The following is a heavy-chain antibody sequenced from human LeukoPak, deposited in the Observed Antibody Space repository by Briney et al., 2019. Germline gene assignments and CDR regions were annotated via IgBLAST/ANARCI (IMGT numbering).Heavy chain of an antibody. CDR3: ARARRVRGVSPEYSWFDP. D-gene: IGHD3-10*01. V-gene: IGHV1-69*04. CDR1: GGSFSSYG. J-gene: IGHJ5*02. Sequence: SVKVSCKASGGSFSSYGFTWVRQAPGQGLEWMGRITPVLGVANYAQKFQGIVTIIADKFTSTVYMELSSLRSEDTAVYYCARARRVRGVSPEYSWFDPWGQGTLVTVSS. CDR2: ITPVLGVA.